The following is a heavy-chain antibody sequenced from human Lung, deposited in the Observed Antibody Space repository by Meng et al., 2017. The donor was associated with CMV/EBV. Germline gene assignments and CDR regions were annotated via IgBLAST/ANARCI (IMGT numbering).Heavy chain of an antibody. CDR2: TYSTRGI. J-gene: IGHJ4*01. CDR3: ARMVTGGYYFDY. D-gene: IGHD2-21*02. Sequence: SETXSLTCTVSGDSVGSGAYYWSWIRQPPGKGLEWIGYTYSTRGIFYNPSLKSRLIISLDTSKNQFSLQLKSVTAADAAVYYCARMVTGGYYFDYWCQGSLVTVSS. V-gene: IGHV4-30-4*01. CDR1: GDSVGSGAYY.